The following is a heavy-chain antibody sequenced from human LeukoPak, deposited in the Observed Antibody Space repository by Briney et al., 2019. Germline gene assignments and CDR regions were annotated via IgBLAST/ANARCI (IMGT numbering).Heavy chain of an antibody. V-gene: IGHV1-2*02. Sequence: ASVKVSCKASGYTFTGYYMHWVRQAPGQGLEWMGWINPNSGGTNYAQKFQGRATMTRDTSISTAYMELSRLRSDDTAVYYCAREGSIAVAGTDYWGQGTLVTVSS. CDR1: GYTFTGYY. J-gene: IGHJ4*02. CDR2: INPNSGGT. D-gene: IGHD6-19*01. CDR3: AREGSIAVAGTDY.